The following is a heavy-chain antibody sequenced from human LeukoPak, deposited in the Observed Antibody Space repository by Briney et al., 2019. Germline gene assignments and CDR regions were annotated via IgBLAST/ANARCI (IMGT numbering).Heavy chain of an antibody. CDR1: GFTFSSYA. CDR2: ISYDGSNK. CDR3: ARGNYYDSSGYLAY. V-gene: IGHV3-30*04. D-gene: IGHD3-22*01. Sequence: GGSLGPSCAASGFTFSSYAMHWVRQAPGKGLEWVAVISYDGSNKYYADSVKGRFTISRDNSKNTLYLQMNSLRAEDTAVYYCARGNYYDSSGYLAYWGQGTLVTVSS. J-gene: IGHJ4*02.